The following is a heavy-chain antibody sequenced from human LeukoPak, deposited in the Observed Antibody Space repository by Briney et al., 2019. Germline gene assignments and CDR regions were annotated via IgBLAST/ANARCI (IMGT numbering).Heavy chain of an antibody. J-gene: IGHJ4*02. CDR2: FNPLTGGT. CDR1: GYTFTGYY. D-gene: IGHD3-22*01. V-gene: IGHV1-2*02. CDR3: ARDRDTSYYDSSGYSVFDF. Sequence: ASVKVSCKASGYTFTGYYIHWVRQAPGQGLEWMGWFNPLTGGTNFAQTFQGRVTMTRDTSINTAYMELSSLRSDDTAVYYCARDRDTSYYDSSGYSVFDFWGQGTLVTVSS.